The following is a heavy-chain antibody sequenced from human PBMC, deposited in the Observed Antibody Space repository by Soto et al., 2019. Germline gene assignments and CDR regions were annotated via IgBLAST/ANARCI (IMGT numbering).Heavy chain of an antibody. CDR2: IYYSGST. D-gene: IGHD6-13*01. CDR3: ARGAYSSTS. V-gene: IGHV4-59*01. Sequence: PSETLSLTCTVSGCSISSYYWSWIRQPPGKGLEWIGYIYYSGSTNYNPSLKSRVTISVDTSKNQFSLKLSSVTAADTAVYYCARGAYSSTSWGQGTLVTVSS. J-gene: IGHJ5*02. CDR1: GCSISSYY.